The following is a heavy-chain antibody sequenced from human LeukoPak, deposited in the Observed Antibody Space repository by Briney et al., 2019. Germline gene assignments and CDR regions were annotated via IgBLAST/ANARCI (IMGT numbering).Heavy chain of an antibody. J-gene: IGHJ5*02. CDR3: ARGGGSYYQSWFDP. CDR2: IYYTGST. CDR1: GGSISSSSYY. Sequence: SETLSLTCSVSGGSISSSSYYWAWIRQPPGKGLEWIGSIYYTGSTFYNPSLKSRVTISVDTSKNQFSLKLSSVTAADTAVYYCARGGGSYYQSWFDPWGQGTLVTVSS. D-gene: IGHD1-26*01. V-gene: IGHV4-39*07.